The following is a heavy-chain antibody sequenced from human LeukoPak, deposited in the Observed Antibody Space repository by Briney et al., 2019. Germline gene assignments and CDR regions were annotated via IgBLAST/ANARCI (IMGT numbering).Heavy chain of an antibody. V-gene: IGHV3-23*01. CDR3: AKWGVALYGDYAGGLRY. Sequence: GGSPRLSCAASGFTFSSYAMSWVRQAPGKGLEWVSAISGSGGSTYYADSVKGRFTISRDNSKNTLYLQMNSLRAEDTAVYYCAKWGVALYGDYAGGLRYWGQGTLVTVSS. D-gene: IGHD4-17*01. CDR2: ISGSGGST. CDR1: GFTFSSYA. J-gene: IGHJ4*02.